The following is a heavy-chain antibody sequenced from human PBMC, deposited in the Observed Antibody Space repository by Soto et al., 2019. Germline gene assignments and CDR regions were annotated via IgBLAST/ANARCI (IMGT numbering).Heavy chain of an antibody. CDR1: GGTCSSYA. CDR2: IIPIFGTA. V-gene: IGHV1-69*13. J-gene: IGHJ4*02. Sequence: SVKVSCKAAGGTCSSYAMGGVRQAPGQGLEWMGGIIPIFGTANYAQKFQGRVTITADESTSTAYMELSSLRSEDTAVYYCARVLDSDPYYFDYWGQGTLVTVSS. CDR3: ARVLDSDPYYFDY. D-gene: IGHD3-22*01.